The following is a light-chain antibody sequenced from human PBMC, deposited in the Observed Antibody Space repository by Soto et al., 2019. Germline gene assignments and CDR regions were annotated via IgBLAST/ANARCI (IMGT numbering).Light chain of an antibody. Sequence: QSALTQPASVSGSPGQSITISCTGTSSDVGSYNLVSWYQQHPGKAPKLMMYEGSKRPSGVSNRFYGSKSGNTASLTISGLQAEDEADYYCCSYAGSSTYVFGSGTKVTVL. J-gene: IGLJ1*01. CDR3: CSYAGSSTYV. CDR2: EGS. V-gene: IGLV2-23*01. CDR1: SSDVGSYNL.